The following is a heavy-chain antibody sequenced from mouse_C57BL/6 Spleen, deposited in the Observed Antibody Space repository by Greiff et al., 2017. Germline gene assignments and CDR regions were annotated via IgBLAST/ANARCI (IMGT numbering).Heavy chain of an antibody. D-gene: IGHD1-1*01. Sequence: VQLQQPGAELVKPGASVKLSCKASGYTFTSYWMQWVKQRPGQGLEWIGEIDPSDSYTNYNQKFKGKATLTVDTSSSTAYMQLSSLTSEDSAVYYCARLLPFMDYWGQGTSVTVSS. J-gene: IGHJ4*01. CDR1: GYTFTSYW. CDR3: ARLLPFMDY. CDR2: IDPSDSYT. V-gene: IGHV1-50*01.